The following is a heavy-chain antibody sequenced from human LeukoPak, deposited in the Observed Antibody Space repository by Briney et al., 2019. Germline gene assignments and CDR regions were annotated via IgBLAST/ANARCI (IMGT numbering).Heavy chain of an antibody. V-gene: IGHV2-5*02. CDR2: IYWDDDK. D-gene: IGHD1-26*01. Sequence: ESGLTLVKPTQTLTLTCSFSGFSLTTRGVGVAWIRQPPAKALEWLALIYWDDDKAYSPSLKHRLTITKDTSKNQVVLTMTNMDPVDTATYFCALRPKSGANWFDPWGQGTLVTVSS. CDR1: GFSLTTRGVG. J-gene: IGHJ5*02. CDR3: ALRPKSGANWFDP.